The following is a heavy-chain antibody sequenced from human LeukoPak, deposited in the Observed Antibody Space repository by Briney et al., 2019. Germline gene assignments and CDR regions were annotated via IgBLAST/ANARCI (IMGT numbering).Heavy chain of an antibody. V-gene: IGHV4-39*07. Sequence: NPSETLSLTCTLSGVSISSSNSYWGWIRQPPGKGLEWIGSIYYSGNTYYNASLKSQVSISIDTSKNQFSLKLSSVTAADTAVYYCASDSEGLRSSQGIHYDAFDIWGQGTMVTVSS. J-gene: IGHJ3*02. D-gene: IGHD6-13*01. CDR2: IYYSGNT. CDR3: ASDSEGLRSSQGIHYDAFDI. CDR1: GVSISSSNSY.